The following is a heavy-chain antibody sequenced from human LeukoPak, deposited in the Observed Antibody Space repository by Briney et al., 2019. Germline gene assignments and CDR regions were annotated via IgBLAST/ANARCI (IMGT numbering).Heavy chain of an antibody. D-gene: IGHD5-18*01. CDR2: INHSGST. J-gene: IGHJ6*02. Sequence: SETLSLTCAVYGGSFSGYYWSWLRQPPGKGLEWIGEINHSGSTNYNPSLKSRVTISVDTSKNQFSLKLSSVTAADTAVYYCARGYSYGYPNYYYYYGMDVWGQGTTVTVSS. V-gene: IGHV4-34*01. CDR3: ARGYSYGYPNYYYYYGMDV. CDR1: GGSFSGYY.